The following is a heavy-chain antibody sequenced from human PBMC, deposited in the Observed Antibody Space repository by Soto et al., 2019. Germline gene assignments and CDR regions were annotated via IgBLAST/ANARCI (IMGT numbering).Heavy chain of an antibody. V-gene: IGHV4-30-4*01. CDR3: ARAITIFQYFSGLDV. CDR2: IYYSGST. D-gene: IGHD3-3*01. CDR1: GGSISSGDYY. Sequence: PSETLSLTCTVSGGSISSGDYYWSWIRQPPGKGLEWIGYIYYSGSTYYNPSLKSRVTISVDTSKNQFSLKLTSVTAADTALYYCARAITIFQYFSGLDVWGQGTTVTVSS. J-gene: IGHJ6*02.